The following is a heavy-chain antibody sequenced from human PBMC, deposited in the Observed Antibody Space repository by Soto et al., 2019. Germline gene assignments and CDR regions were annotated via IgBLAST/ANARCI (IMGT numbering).Heavy chain of an antibody. CDR3: ARSSSGYDFWSGYYTAPYYYYGMDV. CDR2: ISYDGSNK. CDR1: VFTFISYA. Sequence: AGWSLRLSCASSVFTFISYAMHWVRQAPGKGLVWVAVISYDGSNKYYADSVKGRFTISRDNSENTLYLQMNSLRAEDTAVYYCARSSSGYDFWSGYYTAPYYYYGMDVWGQGTTVTVSS. V-gene: IGHV3-30-3*01. J-gene: IGHJ6*02. D-gene: IGHD3-3*01.